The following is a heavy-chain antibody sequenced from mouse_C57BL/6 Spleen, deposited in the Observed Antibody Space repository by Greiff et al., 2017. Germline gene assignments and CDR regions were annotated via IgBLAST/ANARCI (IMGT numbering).Heavy chain of an antibody. CDR2: IYPGDGGT. J-gene: IGHJ4*01. Sequence: QVQLQESGAELVKPGASVKISCKASGYAFSSYWMNWVKQRPGKGLEWIGEIYPGDGGTNYNEKFKGKATLTADKSSSTAYMQLSSLTSEASAVFCGARSGWSPPAMGGWGQGTTVTASS. CDR3: ARSGWSPPAMGG. CDR1: GYAFSSYW. V-gene: IGHV1-80*01.